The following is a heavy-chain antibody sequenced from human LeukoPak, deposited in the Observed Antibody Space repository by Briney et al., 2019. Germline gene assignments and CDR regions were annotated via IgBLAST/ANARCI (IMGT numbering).Heavy chain of an antibody. J-gene: IGHJ6*02. D-gene: IGHD1-26*01. CDR3: ARDWDGYNYYGMDV. CDR2: IYSGGST. V-gene: IGHV3-53*04. CDR1: GFAVSSNY. Sequence: GGSLRLSCAASGFAVSSNYMSWVRQAPGKGLEWVSVIYSGGSTYYADSVKGRFTISRHNSKNTLYLQMNSLRAEDTAVYYCARDWDGYNYYGMDVWGQGTTVTVS.